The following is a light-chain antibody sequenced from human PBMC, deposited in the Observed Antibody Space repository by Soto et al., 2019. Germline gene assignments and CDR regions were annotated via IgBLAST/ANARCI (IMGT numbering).Light chain of an antibody. J-gene: IGKJ2*01. CDR1: HSLDYSDGNTY. CDR2: QIS. CDR3: MQGTHWPYT. V-gene: IGKV2-30*01. Sequence: DVVMTQSPLSLPVTLGQPASISCRSTHSLDYSDGNTYLSWFQQRPGQSPRRLIYQISDRDSGVPDRFSGSGSCTDFTLKISRVEAEDVGVYYCMQGTHWPYTVGQGTKLEIK.